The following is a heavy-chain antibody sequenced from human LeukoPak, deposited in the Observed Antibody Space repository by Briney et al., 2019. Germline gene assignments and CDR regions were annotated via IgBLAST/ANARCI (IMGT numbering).Heavy chain of an antibody. J-gene: IGHJ4*02. D-gene: IGHD3-3*01. CDR1: GYSFTNYW. CDR3: ARLMWRGDPTPGDY. CDR2: IYPGDSDT. Sequence: GESLKISCKGSGYSFTNYWIGWVRQMPGKGLAWMGIIYPGDSDTRYSPSFQGQVTFSADESISTAYLQWSSLRASDTAMYYCARLMWRGDPTPGDYWGQGTLVTVSS. V-gene: IGHV5-51*01.